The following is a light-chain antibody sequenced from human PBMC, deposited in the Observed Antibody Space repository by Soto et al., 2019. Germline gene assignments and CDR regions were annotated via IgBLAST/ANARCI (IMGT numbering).Light chain of an antibody. J-gene: IGKJ4*01. V-gene: IGKV3-11*01. CDR3: QHRSTWPPT. CDR2: DAS. CDR1: QSVRSY. Sequence: EIVLTQSPATLSLSPGERATLSCRASQSVRSYLAWYQQRSGQAPRLLMFDASHRATGIPARFSGSGSGTDFTLTISSLEPEDFAVYYCQHRSTWPPTFGGATKVEIK.